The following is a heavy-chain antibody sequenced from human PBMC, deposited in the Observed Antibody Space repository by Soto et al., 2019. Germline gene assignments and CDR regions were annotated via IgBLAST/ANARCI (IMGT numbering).Heavy chain of an antibody. CDR3: ARVEGYYYDSSGYYER. CDR1: GFTVSSNY. D-gene: IGHD3-22*01. V-gene: IGHV3-53*01. Sequence: QSGGSLRLSCAASGFTVSSNYMSWVRQAPGKGLEWVSVIYSGGSTYYADSVKGRFTISRDNSKNTLYLQMNSLRAEDTAVYYCARVEGYYYDSSGYYERWGQGTLVTVSS. J-gene: IGHJ4*02. CDR2: IYSGGST.